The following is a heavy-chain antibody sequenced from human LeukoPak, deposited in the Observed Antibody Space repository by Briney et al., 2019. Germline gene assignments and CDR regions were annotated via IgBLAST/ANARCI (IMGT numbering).Heavy chain of an antibody. CDR3: AKDLWHLVRMIDH. CDR2: ISATGAST. D-gene: IGHD6-6*01. V-gene: IGHV3-23*01. CDR1: GFIFSKCA. J-gene: IGHJ4*02. Sequence: GGSLRLSCEGSGFIFSKCAMNWVRQAPGKGLEWVSAISATGASTYYIDSVKGRFTISRDNSNNTLYLQMNSLRAEDTARYYCAKDLWHLVRMIDHWGQGILVIAST.